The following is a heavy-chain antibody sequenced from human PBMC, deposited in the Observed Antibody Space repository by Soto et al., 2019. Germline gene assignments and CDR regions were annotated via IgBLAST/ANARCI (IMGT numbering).Heavy chain of an antibody. Sequence: SQTLSLTCAITGDSVSSNSAGWSWVRQSPSRGLEWLGRTYYRSKWYYEYAVSVRGRITINPDTSKNQYSLQLNSVTPEDTAVYFCARGEQYSGRIFDYWGQGTLSPSP. CDR1: GDSVSSNSAG. J-gene: IGHJ4*01. D-gene: IGHD1-26*01. V-gene: IGHV6-1*01. CDR2: TYYRSKWYY. CDR3: ARGEQYSGRIFDY.